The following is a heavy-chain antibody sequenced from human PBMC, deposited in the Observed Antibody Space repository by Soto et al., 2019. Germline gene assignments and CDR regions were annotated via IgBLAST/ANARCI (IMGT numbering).Heavy chain of an antibody. V-gene: IGHV1-69*02. J-gene: IGHJ4*02. CDR1: GGTFSSYT. CDR3: ARGLVAGSFDY. Sequence: QVQLVQSGAEVKKPGSSVKVSCKACGGTFSSYTISWVRQAPGQGLEWMGRIIPILGIANYAQKFQGRVTITADKSTSTAYMELSSLRSEDTAVYYCARGLVAGSFDYWGQGTLVTVSS. D-gene: IGHD6-19*01. CDR2: IIPILGIA.